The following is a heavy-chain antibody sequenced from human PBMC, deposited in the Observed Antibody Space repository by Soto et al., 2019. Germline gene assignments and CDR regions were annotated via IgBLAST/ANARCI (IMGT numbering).Heavy chain of an antibody. CDR1: GFTFSSYA. J-gene: IGHJ4*02. D-gene: IGHD3-3*01. CDR3: AKEPNYYDFWSGYYNAFDY. CDR2: ISGSGGST. V-gene: IGHV3-23*01. Sequence: GGSLRLSCAASGFTFSSYAMSWVRQAPGKGLEWVSAISGSGGSTYYADSVKGRFTISRDNSKNTLYLQMNSLRAEDTAVYYCAKEPNYYDFWSGYYNAFDYWGQGTLVTVSS.